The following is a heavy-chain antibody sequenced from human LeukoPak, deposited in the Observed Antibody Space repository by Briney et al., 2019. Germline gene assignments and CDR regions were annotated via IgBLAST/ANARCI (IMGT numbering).Heavy chain of an antibody. CDR2: IKQDGSEI. CDR1: GFTFSSHW. V-gene: IGHV3-7*01. CDR3: AAIEAVRFHY. J-gene: IGHJ4*02. D-gene: IGHD6-19*01. Sequence: PGGSLRLSCADSGFTFSSHWMSWVRQAPGKGLERVANIKQDGSEIYYLDSVKGRFTISRDNAKNSLYLQMNSLRVEDTAVYYCAAIEAVRFHYWGQGTLVTVSS.